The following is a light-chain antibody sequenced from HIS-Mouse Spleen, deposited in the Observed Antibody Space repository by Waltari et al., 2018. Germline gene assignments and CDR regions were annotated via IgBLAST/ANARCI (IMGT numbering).Light chain of an antibody. Sequence: ALAQPASLSGSPGPSIPLSCTATSRDVCGYNYVPWYQQHPGKAPKLMIYEVSNRPSGVSNRFAGSKSGNTASLTISGLQAEDEADYYCSSYTSSSTWVFGGGTKLTVL. V-gene: IGLV2-14*01. CDR3: SSYTSSSTWV. CDR2: EVS. J-gene: IGLJ3*02. CDR1: SRDVCGYNY.